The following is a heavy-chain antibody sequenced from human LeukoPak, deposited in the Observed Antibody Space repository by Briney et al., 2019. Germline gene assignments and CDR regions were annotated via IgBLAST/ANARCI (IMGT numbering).Heavy chain of an antibody. J-gene: IGHJ4*02. D-gene: IGHD5-18*01. CDR3: ASARGYSYGYYFDY. CDR2: IYSGGST. CDR1: GFTVSSNY. Sequence: GGSLRLSCAASGFTVSSNYMSWVRQAPGKGLEWVSVIYSGGSTYYAASVKGRFTISRHNSKNTLYLQMNSLRAEDTAVYYCASARGYSYGYYFDYWGQGTLVTVSS. V-gene: IGHV3-53*04.